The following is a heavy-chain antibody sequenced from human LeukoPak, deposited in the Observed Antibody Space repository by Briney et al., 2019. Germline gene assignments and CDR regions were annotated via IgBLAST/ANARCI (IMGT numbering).Heavy chain of an antibody. CDR3: ARDATIDY. CDR2: ISSSSSYI. Sequence: PGGSLRLSCAASGFTFDDYGMSWVRQAPGKGLEWVSSISSSSSYIYYADSVKGRFTISRDNAKNSLYLQMNSLRAEDTAVYYCARDATIDYWGQGTLVTVSS. D-gene: IGHD5-24*01. CDR1: GFTFDDYG. J-gene: IGHJ4*02. V-gene: IGHV3-21*01.